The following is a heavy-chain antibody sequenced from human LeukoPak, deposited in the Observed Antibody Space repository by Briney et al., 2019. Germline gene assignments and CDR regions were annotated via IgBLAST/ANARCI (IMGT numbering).Heavy chain of an antibody. D-gene: IGHD1-26*01. CDR2: IKQDGSET. J-gene: IGHJ4*02. CDR1: GGSISSSSYY. CDR3: TQIEWERWRG. Sequence: ETLSLTCTVSGGSISSSSYYWGWIRQPPGKGLEWVANIKQDGSETHYVDSVKGRFTISRDNTKESLYLQMNSLRAEDAAVYYCTQIEWERWRGWGQGTLVTVSS. V-gene: IGHV3-7*01.